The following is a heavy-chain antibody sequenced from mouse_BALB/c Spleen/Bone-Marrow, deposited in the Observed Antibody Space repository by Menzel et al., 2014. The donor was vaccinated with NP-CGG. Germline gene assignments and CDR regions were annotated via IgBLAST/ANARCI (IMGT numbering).Heavy chain of an antibody. CDR3: ARDGGCGGYFDV. Sequence: VQLQQSGAELVRPGAPVTLSCKASGYTXTDYXMHWVKQTPVXXXEWIGAIDPETGGTAYNQKFKGKATLTADKSSSTTXKRXRGRTSEDSAAYYCARDGGCGGYFDVWGAGTTVTVSS. V-gene: IGHV1-15*01. CDR1: GYTXTDYX. D-gene: IGHD1-1*01. J-gene: IGHJ1*01. CDR2: IDPETGGT.